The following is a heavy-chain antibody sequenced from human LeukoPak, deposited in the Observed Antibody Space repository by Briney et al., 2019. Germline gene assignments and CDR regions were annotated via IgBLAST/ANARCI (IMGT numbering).Heavy chain of an antibody. CDR3: AREEYSSGFPYFDI. Sequence: PSETLSLTCIVSGGSISSYSWNWIRQSPGKGLECIGYIYYSGSTNYNPSLKSRVTISVDTSKNQFSLKLSSVTAADTAVYYCAREEYSSGFPYFDIWGQGTMVTVSS. D-gene: IGHD6-19*01. V-gene: IGHV4-59*01. J-gene: IGHJ3*02. CDR1: GGSISSYS. CDR2: IYYSGST.